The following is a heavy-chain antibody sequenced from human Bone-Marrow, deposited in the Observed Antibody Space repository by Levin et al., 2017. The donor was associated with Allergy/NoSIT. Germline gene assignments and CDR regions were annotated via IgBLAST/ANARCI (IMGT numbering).Heavy chain of an antibody. J-gene: IGHJ4*02. CDR2: IYFTGRT. D-gene: IGHD2-21*02. Sequence: ASETLSLTCTVSGYSMSGRSTSYWGWIRQAPGEGLQWIGNIYFTGRTYYSPSLRSRFTISIDTSKNQVSLRVTSVTAADTAVYYCARLYCDGDCHPGYFDSWGQGTPVTVSS. V-gene: IGHV4-39*01. CDR3: ARLYCDGDCHPGYFDS. CDR1: GYSMSGRSTSY.